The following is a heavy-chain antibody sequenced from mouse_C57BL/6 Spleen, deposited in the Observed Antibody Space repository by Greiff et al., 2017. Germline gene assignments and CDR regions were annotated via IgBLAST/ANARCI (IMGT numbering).Heavy chain of an antibody. J-gene: IGHJ4*01. D-gene: IGHD2-4*01. Sequence: QVQLQQPGAELVMPGASVKLSCKASGYTFTSYWMHWVKQRPGQGLEWIGEIDPSDSYTNYNQKFKGKSTLTVDKSSSTAYMQLSSLTSEDSAVYYCARSTMTSYYAMDYWGQGTSVTVSS. CDR2: IDPSDSYT. CDR3: ARSTMTSYYAMDY. CDR1: GYTFTSYW. V-gene: IGHV1-69*01.